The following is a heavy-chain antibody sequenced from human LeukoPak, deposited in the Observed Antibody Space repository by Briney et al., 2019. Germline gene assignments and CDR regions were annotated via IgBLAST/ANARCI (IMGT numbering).Heavy chain of an antibody. J-gene: IGHJ6*02. CDR1: GGSFSGYY. CDR3: ARLRFLEWLSYYYYYGMDV. V-gene: IGHV4-34*01. Sequence: SETLSLTCAVYGGSFSGYYWSWIRQPPGKGLEWIGEINHSGSTNYNPSLKSRVTISVDTSKNQFSLKPSSVTAADTAVYYCARLRFLEWLSYYYYYGMDVWGQGTTVTVSS. D-gene: IGHD3-3*01. CDR2: INHSGST.